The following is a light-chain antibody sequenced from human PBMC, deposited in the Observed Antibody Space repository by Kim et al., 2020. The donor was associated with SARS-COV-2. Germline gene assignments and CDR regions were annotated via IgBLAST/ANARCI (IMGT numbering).Light chain of an antibody. CDR3: QHDHMFTWA. V-gene: IGKV1-5*03. CDR2: RTS. J-gene: IGKJ1*01. CDR1: QRINNW. Sequence: DIQMTQSPSTLSASVGDRVTITRRASQRINNWLAWYQQKPGKAPNLLIYRTSTLFNGVPSRFSASGSDTEFTLTITSLQPDDFATYYCQHDHMFTWAFGQGTKVDIK.